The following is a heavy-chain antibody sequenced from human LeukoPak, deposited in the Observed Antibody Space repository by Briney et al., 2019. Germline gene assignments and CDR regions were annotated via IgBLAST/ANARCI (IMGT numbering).Heavy chain of an antibody. Sequence: GGSLRLSCAASGFTLSSYDMHWVRQAPGKGLEWVAVTSYDGSTKYYADSVKGRFTISRDNSKNTLYLQMNSLRAEDTAVYYCAKVPGSRMDYFDCWGQGTLVTVSS. CDR1: GFTLSSYD. D-gene: IGHD2-2*01. CDR2: TSYDGSTK. V-gene: IGHV3-30*18. CDR3: AKVPGSRMDYFDC. J-gene: IGHJ4*02.